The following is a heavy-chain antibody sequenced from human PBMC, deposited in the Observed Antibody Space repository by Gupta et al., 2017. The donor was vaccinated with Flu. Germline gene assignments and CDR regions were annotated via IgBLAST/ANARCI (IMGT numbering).Heavy chain of an antibody. Sequence: EVQLVESGGGLVQPGGSLRLSCSVSGFTFSSFAMHWVRQAPGKGLEYVSAISSNGGSTYYADSVKGRFTISRDNSKNTLYLQMSSLRAEDTAVYYCFLLSWSDAFQMWGQGTMVTVSS. J-gene: IGHJ3*02. CDR1: GFTFSSFA. CDR2: ISSNGGST. D-gene: IGHD6-13*01. CDR3: FLLSWSDAFQM. V-gene: IGHV3-64D*06.